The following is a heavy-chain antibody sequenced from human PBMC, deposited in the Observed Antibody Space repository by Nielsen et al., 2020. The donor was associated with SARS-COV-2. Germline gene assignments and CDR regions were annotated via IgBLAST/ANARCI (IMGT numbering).Heavy chain of an antibody. Sequence: WIRQPPGKGLEWIGEINHSGNTNYNPSLKIRVTISVDTSNNQFSLRLSSVTAADAAVYYCARHSPIIVMPPDPNWFDPWGQGTLVTVSS. CDR3: ARHSPIIVMPPDPNWFDP. CDR2: INHSGNT. D-gene: IGHD2-2*01. J-gene: IGHJ5*02. V-gene: IGHV4-34*01.